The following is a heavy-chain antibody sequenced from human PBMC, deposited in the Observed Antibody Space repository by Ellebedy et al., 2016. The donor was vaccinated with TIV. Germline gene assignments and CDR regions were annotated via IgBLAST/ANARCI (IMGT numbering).Heavy chain of an antibody. Sequence: AASVKVSCKTSGYTFTSYGISWVRQAPGQGLEWMAWISPYNNNTKYTPSLQDRVTMTTDRSTSTVYMELGSLRSDDTALYYCAKGGLYNYGYSHWGQGTLVTVSS. V-gene: IGHV1-18*04. J-gene: IGHJ4*02. D-gene: IGHD3-10*01. CDR2: ISPYNNNT. CDR3: AKGGLYNYGYSH. CDR1: GYTFTSYG.